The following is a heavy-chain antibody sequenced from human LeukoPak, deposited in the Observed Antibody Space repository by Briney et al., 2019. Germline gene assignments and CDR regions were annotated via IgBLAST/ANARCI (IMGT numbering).Heavy chain of an antibody. V-gene: IGHV3-23*01. CDR2: ISGSGGST. CDR3: AKGVGSWNPHYFDY. D-gene: IGHD6-13*01. CDR1: GFTFGSYA. J-gene: IGHJ4*02. Sequence: GGSLSLSCAASGFTFGSYAMSWVRQAPGKGLEWVSAISGSGGSTYYADSVKGRFTISRDNSQNTLYLQMNSLRAEDTAVYYSAKGVGSWNPHYFDYWGQGTLVTVSP.